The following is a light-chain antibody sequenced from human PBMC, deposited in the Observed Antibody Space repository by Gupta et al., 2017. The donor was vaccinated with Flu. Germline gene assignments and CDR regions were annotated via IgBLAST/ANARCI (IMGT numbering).Light chain of an antibody. Sequence: DIVMTQTPLSSPVTLGQPASISGRSSQSRGHSDGKTYLSWIKQRRGQPPRLLIYKSTNRVAGVSDRFSGRGGGKDLTLKISRGEAEDVGVYYCRLPTKFPHGTFGQGTRLEIK. J-gene: IGKJ5*01. CDR3: RLPTKFPHGT. CDR1: QSRGHSDGKTY. V-gene: IGKV2-24*01. CDR2: KST.